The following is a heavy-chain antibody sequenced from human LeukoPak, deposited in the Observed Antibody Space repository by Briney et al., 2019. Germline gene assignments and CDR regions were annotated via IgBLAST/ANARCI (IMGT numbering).Heavy chain of an antibody. J-gene: IGHJ4*02. CDR1: GFTFSSYE. D-gene: IGHD4-17*01. CDR3: ASSDADDYGDYLDY. Sequence: PGGSLRLSCAASGFTFSSYEMNWVRQAPGKGLEWVSYISSSGSTIYYADSVKGRFTISRDNSKNTLYLQMNSLRAEDTAVYYCASSDADDYGDYLDYWGQGTLVTVSS. V-gene: IGHV3-48*03. CDR2: ISSSGSTI.